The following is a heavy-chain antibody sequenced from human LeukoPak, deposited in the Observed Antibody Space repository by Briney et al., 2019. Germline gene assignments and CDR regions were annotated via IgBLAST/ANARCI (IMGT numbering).Heavy chain of an antibody. D-gene: IGHD1-26*01. CDR2: ISTNNGNT. CDR3: ARGWELHD. J-gene: IGHJ4*02. CDR1: GYIFTSYG. V-gene: IGHV1-18*04. Sequence: ASVKVSCKASGYIFTSYGISWVRQAPGQGLEWMGWISTNNGNTNYAQNLQGRVTMTTDSSTSTAYMELRSLRSDDTAVYYCARGWELHDWGQGTLVTVSS.